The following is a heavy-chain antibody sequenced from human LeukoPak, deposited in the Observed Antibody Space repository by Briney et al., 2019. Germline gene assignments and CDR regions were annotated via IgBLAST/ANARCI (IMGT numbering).Heavy chain of an antibody. CDR2: INPNSGGT. Sequence: RASVKVSCKASGYTFTGYYMHWVRQAPGQGLEWMGWINPNSGGTNYAQKFQGRVTMTRDTSISTAYMELSRLRSDDTAVYYCAKKQSIAARPGAFDYWGQGTLVTVSS. J-gene: IGHJ4*02. D-gene: IGHD6-6*01. V-gene: IGHV1-2*02. CDR3: AKKQSIAARPGAFDY. CDR1: GYTFTGYY.